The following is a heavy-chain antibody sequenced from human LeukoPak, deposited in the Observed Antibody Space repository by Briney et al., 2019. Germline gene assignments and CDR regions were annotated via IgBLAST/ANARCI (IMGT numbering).Heavy chain of an antibody. J-gene: IGHJ1*01. CDR1: GFTFSSYW. D-gene: IGHD2-15*01. CDR3: AIPYCSGDRCWKD. Sequence: PGGSLRLSCAASGFTFSSYWMSWVRQAPGKGLEWVANIKQDGSEKYYVDSVKGRFTISRDNAKNSLYLQMNSLRAEDTAVYYCAIPYCSGDRCWKDWGQGTLVTVSS. V-gene: IGHV3-7*02. CDR2: IKQDGSEK.